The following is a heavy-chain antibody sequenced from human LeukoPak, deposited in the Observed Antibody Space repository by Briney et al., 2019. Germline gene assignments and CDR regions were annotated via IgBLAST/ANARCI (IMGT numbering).Heavy chain of an antibody. D-gene: IGHD2-2*01. CDR1: GFTFSSYA. Sequence: PGGSLRLSCAASGFTFSSYAMHWVRQAPGKGLEGVSVISYYGGTIYYADSVKGRFTISRDNSKNTLYLQMHSLRAEDTAVYYCARDSGIPPAMAVTYFYYYYMDVWGKGTTVTVSS. CDR3: ARDSGIPPAMAVTYFYYYYMDV. J-gene: IGHJ6*03. V-gene: IGHV3-30*04. CDR2: ISYYGGTI.